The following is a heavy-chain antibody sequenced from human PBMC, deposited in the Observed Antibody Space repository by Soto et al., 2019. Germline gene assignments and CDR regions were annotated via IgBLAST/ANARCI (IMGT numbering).Heavy chain of an antibody. V-gene: IGHV3-33*01. CDR2: IWYDGSNK. J-gene: IGHJ3*02. CDR1: GFTFSSYG. D-gene: IGHD4-17*01. CDR3: ARETTVVTGDAFDI. Sequence: QVQLVESGGGVVQPGRSLRLSCAASGFTFSSYGMHWVRQAPGKGREWVAVIWYDGSNKYYADSVKGRFTISRDNSKNTLYLQMNSLRAEDTAVYYCARETTVVTGDAFDIWGQGTMVTVSS.